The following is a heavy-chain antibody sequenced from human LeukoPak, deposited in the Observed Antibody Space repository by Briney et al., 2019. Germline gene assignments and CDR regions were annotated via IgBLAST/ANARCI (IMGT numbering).Heavy chain of an antibody. CDR2: IVVGSGNT. J-gene: IGHJ3*02. CDR3: AAVPNANAWYWDDVFDI. CDR1: GFTFTTSA. D-gene: IGHD2-8*02. V-gene: IGHV1-58*01. Sequence: SVKVSCKASGFTFTTSAVQWVRQARGQRLEWIGRIVVGSGNTDHAQKFQGRLTITRDISTSTAYMELSSLTSDDTAVYYCAAVPNANAWYWDDVFDIWGQGTMVTVSS.